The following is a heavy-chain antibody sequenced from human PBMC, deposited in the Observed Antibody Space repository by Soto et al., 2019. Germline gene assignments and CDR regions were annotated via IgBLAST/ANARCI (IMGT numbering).Heavy chain of an antibody. CDR3: AADYGGSYGYYYYYGMDV. D-gene: IGHD1-26*01. J-gene: IGHJ6*02. V-gene: IGHV1-58*01. Sequence: QMQLVQSGPEVKKPGTSVKVSCKASGFTFTSSAVQWVRQARGQRLEWIGWIVVGSGNTNYAQKFQERVTITRDMSTSTAYMELSSLRSEDTAVYYCAADYGGSYGYYYYYGMDVWGQGTTVTVSS. CDR2: IVVGSGNT. CDR1: GFTFTSSA.